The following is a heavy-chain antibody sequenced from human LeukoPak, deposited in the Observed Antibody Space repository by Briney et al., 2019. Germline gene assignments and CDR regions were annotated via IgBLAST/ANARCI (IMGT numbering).Heavy chain of an antibody. CDR1: GGSISSGGYY. CDR3: ARDAGSSWSDYYGMDV. V-gene: IGHV4-31*03. J-gene: IGHJ6*02. D-gene: IGHD6-13*01. Sequence: SETLSLTCTVSGGSISSGGYYWSWIRQHPGKSLEWIGYIYYSGSTYYNPSLKSRVTISVDTSKNQFSLKLSSVTAADTAVYYCARDAGSSWSDYYGMDVWGQGTTVTVSS. CDR2: IYYSGST.